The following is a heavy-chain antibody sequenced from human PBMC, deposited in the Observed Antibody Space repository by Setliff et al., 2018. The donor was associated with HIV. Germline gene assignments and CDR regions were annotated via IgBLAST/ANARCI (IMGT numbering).Heavy chain of an antibody. V-gene: IGHV1-3*01. Sequence: ASVKVSCKASGYTFITHAMHWLRQAPGQRPEWMGWINAGNDDTKYSQKLQGRVTITRDTSASTVYMELRSLRSEDTAVYYCASPYDSSGNYLGAFDIWGQGTMVTVSS. CDR2: INAGNDDT. CDR3: ASPYDSSGNYLGAFDI. D-gene: IGHD3-22*01. J-gene: IGHJ3*02. CDR1: GYTFITHA.